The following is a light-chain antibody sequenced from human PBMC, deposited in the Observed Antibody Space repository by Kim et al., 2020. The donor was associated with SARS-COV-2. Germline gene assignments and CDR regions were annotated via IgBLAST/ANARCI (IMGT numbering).Light chain of an antibody. CDR2: DVS. Sequence: SMHMSCAGTSSDVGAYGCNSWYQQHPGKSPRLLIYDVSVRPSGVSNRVSGSKSGNAASLTISGVQTEGEADYYCSSYTTRGTFVFGIGTKGTVL. CDR3: SSYTTRGTFV. CDR1: SSDVGAYGC. J-gene: IGLJ1*01. V-gene: IGLV2-14*03.